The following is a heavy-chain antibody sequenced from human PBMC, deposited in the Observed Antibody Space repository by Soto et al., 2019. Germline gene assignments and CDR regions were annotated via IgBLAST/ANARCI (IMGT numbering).Heavy chain of an antibody. CDR3: AKEPQKDIFLYYFDY. Sequence: GGSLRLSCAASGFTFSSYGMHWVRQAPGKGLEWVAVISYDGSNKYYADSVKGRFTISRDNSKNTLYLQMNSLRAEDTAVYYCAKEPQKDIFLYYFDYWGQGTLVTVSS. CDR2: ISYDGSNK. V-gene: IGHV3-30*18. D-gene: IGHD2-15*01. J-gene: IGHJ4*02. CDR1: GFTFSSYG.